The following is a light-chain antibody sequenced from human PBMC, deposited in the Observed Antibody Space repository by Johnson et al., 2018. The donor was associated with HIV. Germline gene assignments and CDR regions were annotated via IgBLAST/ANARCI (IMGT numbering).Light chain of an antibody. Sequence: QSVLTQPPSVSAAPGQKVTISCSGSSSNIGNNYVSWYQQLPGTAPKLLIYENNKRPSGIPDRFSGSKSGTSATLGITGLQTGAEADYYCATWDTILGVYFFGTGTKVTCL. CDR1: SSNIGNNY. CDR2: ENN. CDR3: ATWDTILGVYF. J-gene: IGLJ1*01. V-gene: IGLV1-51*02.